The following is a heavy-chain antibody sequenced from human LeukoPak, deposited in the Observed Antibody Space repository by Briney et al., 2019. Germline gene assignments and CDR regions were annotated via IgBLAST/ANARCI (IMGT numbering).Heavy chain of an antibody. J-gene: IGHJ4*02. CDR1: GGSISIYY. D-gene: IGHD5-12*01. Sequence: PSETLSLTCTVSGGSISIYYWSWIRQPPGKGLEWIGYIYYSGSTNYNPSLKSRVTISVDTSKNQFSLKLSSVTAADTAVYYCARLVATQHLDYWGQGTLVTVSS. CDR2: IYYSGST. V-gene: IGHV4-59*08. CDR3: ARLVATQHLDY.